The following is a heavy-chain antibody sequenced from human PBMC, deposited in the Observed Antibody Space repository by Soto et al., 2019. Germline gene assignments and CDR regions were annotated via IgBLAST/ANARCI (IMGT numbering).Heavy chain of an antibody. V-gene: IGHV3-30-3*01. CDR1: GFTFSSYA. J-gene: IGHJ4*02. CDR2: ISYDGSNK. D-gene: IGHD2-2*01. Sequence: LRLSCAASGFTFSSYAMHWVRQAPGKGLEWVAVISYDGSNKYCADSVKGRFTISRDNSKNTLYLQMNSLRAEDTAVYYCARVGAYCSSTSCYQSPFDYWGQGTRGTV. CDR3: ARVGAYCSSTSCYQSPFDY.